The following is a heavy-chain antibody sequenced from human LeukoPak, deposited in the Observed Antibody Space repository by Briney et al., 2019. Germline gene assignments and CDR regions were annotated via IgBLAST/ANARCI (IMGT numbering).Heavy chain of an antibody. CDR3: AKAFYCSSTSCYTEGDY. Sequence: GGSLRLSCAASGFTFSSYSMNWVRQAPGKGLEWVSSISSSSSYIYYADSVKGRFTISRDNAKNSLYLQMNSLRAEDTAVYYCAKAFYCSSTSCYTEGDYWGQGTLVTVSS. D-gene: IGHD2-2*02. V-gene: IGHV3-21*04. J-gene: IGHJ4*02. CDR2: ISSSSSYI. CDR1: GFTFSSYS.